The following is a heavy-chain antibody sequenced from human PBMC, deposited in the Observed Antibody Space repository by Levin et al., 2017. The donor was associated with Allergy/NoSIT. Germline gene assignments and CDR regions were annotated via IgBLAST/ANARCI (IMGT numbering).Heavy chain of an antibody. V-gene: IGHV4-59*01. Sequence: SETLSLTCTVSGGSISSYHWSWIRQPPGKGLEYIGYIYYSGSTNYNPSLKSRVTISVDTSKNQLSLKLNSVTAADTALYYCARGTTSSWFRFGDWGQGTPVTVSS. D-gene: IGHD6-13*01. CDR3: ARGTTSSWFRFGD. J-gene: IGHJ4*01. CDR1: GGSISSYH. CDR2: IYYSGST.